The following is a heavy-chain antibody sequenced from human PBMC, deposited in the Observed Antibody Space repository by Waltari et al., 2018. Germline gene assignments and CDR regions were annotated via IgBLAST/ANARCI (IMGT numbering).Heavy chain of an antibody. Sequence: QLQLQESGPGLVKPSETLSLTCTVSGGSISSSSYYWGWIRQPPGKGLEGIGSFYYRWSTYYNPSLKSRVTISVDTSKNQFSLKLSSVTAADTAVYYCARLKWLVQNWGQGTLVTVSS. CDR2: FYYRWST. V-gene: IGHV4-39*01. D-gene: IGHD6-19*01. CDR3: ARLKWLVQN. CDR1: GGSISSSSYY. J-gene: IGHJ4*02.